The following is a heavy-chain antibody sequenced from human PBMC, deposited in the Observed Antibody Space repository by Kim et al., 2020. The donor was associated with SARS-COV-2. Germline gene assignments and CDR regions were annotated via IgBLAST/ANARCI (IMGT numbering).Heavy chain of an antibody. CDR3: ARDRGNDILTGYHDY. V-gene: IGHV3-64*01. D-gene: IGHD3-9*01. J-gene: IGHJ4*02. Sequence: NSVKGRFTISRDNSKNTLYLQMGSLRAEDMAVYYCARDRGNDILTGYHDYWGQGTLVTVSS.